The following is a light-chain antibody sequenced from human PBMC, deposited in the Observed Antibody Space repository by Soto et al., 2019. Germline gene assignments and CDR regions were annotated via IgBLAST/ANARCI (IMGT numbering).Light chain of an antibody. V-gene: IGKV3-20*01. Sequence: DIVWTQTPGTLSLSLGERDTLSCRASQSVSSSYLAWYQQKPGQAPMLVIYGASRRATGIPARFSGSGAGTDFTLTISRLEPEDFSVYYCQQYGSSPLYTFGQGTKLEIK. J-gene: IGKJ2*01. CDR3: QQYGSSPLYT. CDR2: GAS. CDR1: QSVSSSY.